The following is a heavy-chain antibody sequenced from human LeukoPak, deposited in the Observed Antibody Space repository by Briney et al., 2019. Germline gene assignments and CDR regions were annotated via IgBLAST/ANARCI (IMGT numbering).Heavy chain of an antibody. V-gene: IGHV4-4*07. Sequence: SETLSLTCTVSGGSISSYYWSWIRQPAGKGLEWIGRIYTSGSTNYNPSLKSRVTMSVDTSKNQFSLELSSVTAADTAVYYCARDTGSGHFYDILTGYFNWFDPWGQGTLVTVSS. D-gene: IGHD3-9*01. CDR3: ARDTGSGHFYDILTGYFNWFDP. J-gene: IGHJ5*02. CDR2: IYTSGST. CDR1: GGSISSYY.